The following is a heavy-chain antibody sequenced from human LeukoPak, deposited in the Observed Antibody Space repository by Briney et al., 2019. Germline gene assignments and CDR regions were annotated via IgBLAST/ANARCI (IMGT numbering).Heavy chain of an antibody. V-gene: IGHV3-11*05. J-gene: IGHJ4*02. D-gene: IGHD3-10*01. Sequence: PGGSVRLSCAASGFTFSDYYMSWIRQAPGKGLEGVSYISSSSSYTNYADSVKGRFTISRDNAKNSLYLQMNSLRAEDTAVYYCARVDGSGSYYFVAWGEGTLVTASS. CDR1: GFTFSDYY. CDR3: ARVDGSGSYYFVA. CDR2: ISSSSSYT.